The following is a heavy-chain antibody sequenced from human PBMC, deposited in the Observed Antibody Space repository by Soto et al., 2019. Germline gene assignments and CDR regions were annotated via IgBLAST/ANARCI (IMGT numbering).Heavy chain of an antibody. CDR2: IDSGGST. V-gene: IGHV3-66*01. D-gene: IGHD4-17*01. J-gene: IGHJ6*02. CDR1: GFAVSTSY. Sequence: VQLVESGGGLVQPGGSLRLSCAASGFAVSTSYMNWVRQAPGKGLEWVSVIDSGGSTNHADSVKVRFTISTDVSKNTLFLKMNSLRAEDTAVYYCATILTTMTPEEHVYYGLDVWGQGPTVTVSS. CDR3: ATILTTMTPEEHVYYGLDV.